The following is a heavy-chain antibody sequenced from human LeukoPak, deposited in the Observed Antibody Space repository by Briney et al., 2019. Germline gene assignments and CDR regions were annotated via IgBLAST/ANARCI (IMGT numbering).Heavy chain of an antibody. V-gene: IGHV4-34*01. D-gene: IGHD2-15*01. CDR2: INHSGST. CDR1: GGSFSGYY. J-gene: IGHJ4*02. CDR3: ARGGYCSGGSCYSLIQRPAQNYFDY. Sequence: SETLSLTCAVYGGSFSGYYWSWIRQPPGKGLEWIGEINHSGSTNYNPSLNSRVTISVDTSKNQFSLKLSSVTAADTAVYYCARGGYCSGGSCYSLIQRPAQNYFDYWGQGTLVTVSS.